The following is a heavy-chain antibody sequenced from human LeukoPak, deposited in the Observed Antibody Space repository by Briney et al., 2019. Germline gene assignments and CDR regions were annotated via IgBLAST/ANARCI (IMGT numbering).Heavy chain of an antibody. CDR1: GFTFSSYS. Sequence: GGSLRLSCAASGFTFSSYSMNWVRQAPGKGLEWVSVIYSGGSTYYADSVKGRFTISRDNSKNTLYLQMNSLRAEDTAVYYCARDRDFWSGRYMGGYYYYGMDVWGQGTTLTVSS. D-gene: IGHD3-3*01. CDR2: IYSGGST. J-gene: IGHJ6*02. CDR3: ARDRDFWSGRYMGGYYYYGMDV. V-gene: IGHV3-53*01.